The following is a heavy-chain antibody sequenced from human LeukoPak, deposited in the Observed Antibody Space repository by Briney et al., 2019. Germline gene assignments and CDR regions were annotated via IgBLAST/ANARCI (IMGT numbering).Heavy chain of an antibody. D-gene: IGHD3-10*01. CDR2: ISGYTGTT. J-gene: IGHJ4*02. CDR3: ARVRGSGSYYLDY. CDR1: GYTFTSYG. V-gene: IGHV1-18*01. Sequence: GASVKVSCKASGYTFTSYGISWVRQAPGQGLEWMGWISGYTGTTNYAQKLQGRVTMTTDTSTSTAYMELSSLRSEDTAVYYCARVRGSGSYYLDYWGQGTLVTVSS.